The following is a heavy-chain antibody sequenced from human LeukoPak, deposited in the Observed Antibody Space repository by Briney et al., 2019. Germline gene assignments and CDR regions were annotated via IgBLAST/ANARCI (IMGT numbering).Heavy chain of an antibody. V-gene: IGHV3-7*03. CDR1: GFTFGKYW. D-gene: IGHD7-27*01. CDR3: ASGDALDY. Sequence: GGSLRLSCVASGFTFGKYWMSWVRQAPGKGLEWVANIKQDGSEKYYVDSVKGRFTISRDNAKNSLYLQMNSLRAEDTAVYYCASGDALDYWGQGTLVTVSS. CDR2: IKQDGSEK. J-gene: IGHJ4*02.